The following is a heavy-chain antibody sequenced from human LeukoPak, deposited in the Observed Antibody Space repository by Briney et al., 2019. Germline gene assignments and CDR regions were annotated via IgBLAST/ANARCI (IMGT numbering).Heavy chain of an antibody. CDR1: GFTFSSYA. CDR2: ISYDGSNK. V-gene: IGHV3-30-3*01. J-gene: IGHJ1*01. Sequence: GRSLRLSCAASGFTFSSYAMHWVRQAPGKGLEWVAVISYDGSNKYYADSVKGRFTISRDNSKNTLYLQMNSLRAEDTAVYYCARARIAAAGTPGYFQHWGQGTLVTVSS. CDR3: ARARIAAAGTPGYFQH. D-gene: IGHD6-13*01.